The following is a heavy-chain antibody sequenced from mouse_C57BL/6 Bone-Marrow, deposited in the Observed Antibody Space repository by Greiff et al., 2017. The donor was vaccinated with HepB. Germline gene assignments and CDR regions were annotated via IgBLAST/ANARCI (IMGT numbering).Heavy chain of an antibody. CDR3: ASHDGYSYYYAMDY. D-gene: IGHD2-3*01. CDR1: GYTFTSYW. CDR2: IYPGSGST. V-gene: IGHV1-55*01. J-gene: IGHJ4*01. Sequence: QVQLQQPGAELVKPGASVKMSCKASGYTFTSYWITWVKQRPGQGLEWIGDIYPGSGSTNYNEKFKSKATLTVDTSSSTACMQLSSLTSEDSAVYYCASHDGYSYYYAMDYWGQGTSVTVSS.